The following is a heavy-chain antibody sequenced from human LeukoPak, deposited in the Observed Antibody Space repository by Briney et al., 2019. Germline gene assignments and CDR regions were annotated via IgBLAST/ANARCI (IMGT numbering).Heavy chain of an antibody. V-gene: IGHV3-30-3*01. CDR1: GFTFNSYS. CDR2: ISDDETYK. Sequence: GGSLRLSCAASGFTFNSYSMHWVRQAPGKGLEWVTAISDDETYKFYADSVKGRFTFSRDNSKNTLYLQMNSLRAEDTAVYYCAKDTHYYDSSGYQDYWGQGTLVTVSS. J-gene: IGHJ4*02. CDR3: AKDTHYYDSSGYQDY. D-gene: IGHD3-22*01.